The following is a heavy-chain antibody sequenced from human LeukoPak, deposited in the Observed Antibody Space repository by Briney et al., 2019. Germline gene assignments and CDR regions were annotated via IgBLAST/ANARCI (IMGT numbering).Heavy chain of an antibody. CDR3: ARAMLFIGNYHY. D-gene: IGHD1-7*01. CDR1: GFTFSSYS. Sequence: GGSLRHSCAASGFTFSSYSMNWVRQAPGKGLEWVSSISSSSSYIYYADSVKGRFTISRDNAKNSLYLQMNSLRAEDTAVYYCARAMLFIGNYHYWGQGTLVTVSS. CDR2: ISSSSSYI. V-gene: IGHV3-21*01. J-gene: IGHJ4*02.